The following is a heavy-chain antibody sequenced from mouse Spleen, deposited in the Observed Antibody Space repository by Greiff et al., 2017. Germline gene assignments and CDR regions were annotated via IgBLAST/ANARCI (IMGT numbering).Heavy chain of an antibody. CDR1: GFTFSDYG. CDR3: ARHYYDYDDGAY. D-gene: IGHD2-4*01. Sequence: EVQLVESGGGLVKPGGSLKLSCAASGFTFSDYGMHWVRQAPEKGLEWVAYISSGSSTIYYADTVKGRFTISRDNAKNTLFLQMTSLRSEDTAMYYCARHYYDYDDGAYWGQGTLVTVSA. CDR2: ISSGSSTI. J-gene: IGHJ3*01. V-gene: IGHV5-17*01.